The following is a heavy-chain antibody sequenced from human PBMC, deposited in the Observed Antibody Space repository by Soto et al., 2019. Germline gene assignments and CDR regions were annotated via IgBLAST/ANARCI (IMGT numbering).Heavy chain of an antibody. J-gene: IGHJ4*02. V-gene: IGHV1-69*13. CDR2: IIPIFPTP. Sequence: SVKVSCKASGGTFGNSAISWVRQAPGQGLEWMGGIIPIFPTPDYAQKFQGRVTITADESTSTAYMELSRLRSDDTAVYYCAREALAYCGGDCYSDYWGQGTLVTVSS. CDR1: GGTFGNSA. D-gene: IGHD2-21*02. CDR3: AREALAYCGGDCYSDY.